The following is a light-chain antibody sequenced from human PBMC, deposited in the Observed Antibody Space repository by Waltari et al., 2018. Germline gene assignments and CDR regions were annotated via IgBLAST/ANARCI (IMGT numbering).Light chain of an antibody. CDR2: KDS. Sequence: QSVLTQPPSASGTPGPRVTISCSGSHSNIGSNYVYWYQQLPGTAPKRLIYKDSQRPSGVPDRFSGSKSGTSASLAISGLRSEDEADYYCAAWDDSLSGPIFATGTKVTV. CDR1: HSNIGSNY. V-gene: IGLV1-47*01. J-gene: IGLJ1*01. CDR3: AAWDDSLSGPI.